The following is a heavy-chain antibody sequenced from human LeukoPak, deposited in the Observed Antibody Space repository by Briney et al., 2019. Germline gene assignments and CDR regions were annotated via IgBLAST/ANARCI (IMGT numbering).Heavy chain of an antibody. CDR2: FDPEDGET. CDR1: GYTLTELS. D-gene: IGHD6-19*01. Sequence: GASVKVSCKVSGYTLTELSMHWVRQAPGKGLEWMGGFDPEDGETIYAQKFQGRVTMTRDTSISTAYMELSRLRSDDTAVYYCARAAVAGTFDYWGQGTLVTVSS. CDR3: ARAAVAGTFDY. J-gene: IGHJ4*02. V-gene: IGHV1-24*01.